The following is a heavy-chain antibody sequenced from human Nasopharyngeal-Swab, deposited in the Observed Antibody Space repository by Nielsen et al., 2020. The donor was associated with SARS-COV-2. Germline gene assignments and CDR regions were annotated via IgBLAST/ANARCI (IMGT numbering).Heavy chain of an antibody. Sequence: GSLRLSCTVSGGSISSYYWSWIRQPPGKGLEWIGYIYYSGSTNYNPSLKSRVTISVDTSKNQFSLKLSSVTAADTAVYYCARDFDYWGQGTLVTVSS. CDR1: GGSISSYY. CDR2: IYYSGST. V-gene: IGHV4-59*13. CDR3: ARDFDY. J-gene: IGHJ4*02.